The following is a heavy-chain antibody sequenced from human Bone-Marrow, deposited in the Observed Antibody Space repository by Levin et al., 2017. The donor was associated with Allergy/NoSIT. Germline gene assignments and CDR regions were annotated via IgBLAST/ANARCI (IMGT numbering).Heavy chain of an antibody. J-gene: IGHJ4*02. CDR3: AHRYYEKFDY. V-gene: IGHV2-5*02. Sequence: KSGPTLVKPTQTLTLTCSFSGFSLNTRGEAVAWIRQPPAKALEWLALIYWDDDKRYSPSLKTRLTISRDTSKNQVVLKMTNADPVDTATYYCAHRYYEKFDYWGRGTLFTVSS. D-gene: IGHD1-26*01. CDR1: GFSLNTRGEA. CDR2: IYWDDDK.